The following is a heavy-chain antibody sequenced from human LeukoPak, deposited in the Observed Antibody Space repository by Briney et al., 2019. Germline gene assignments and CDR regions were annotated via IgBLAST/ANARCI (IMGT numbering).Heavy chain of an antibody. CDR1: GGSISSYY. J-gene: IGHJ4*02. V-gene: IGHV4-59*01. CDR3: ARDPGPDYGDYFDY. D-gene: IGHD4-17*01. Sequence: SSETLSLTCTVSGGSISSYYWSWIRQPPGKGLEWIGYIFYSGSTNYNPSLKSRVTISVDTSKNQFSLTLTSVTTADTAVYYCARDPGPDYGDYFDYWGRGTLVTVSS. CDR2: IFYSGST.